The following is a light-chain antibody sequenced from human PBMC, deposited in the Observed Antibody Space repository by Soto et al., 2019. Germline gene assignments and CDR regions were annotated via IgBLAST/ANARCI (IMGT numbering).Light chain of an antibody. V-gene: IGKV1-5*01. CDR1: QSIGSW. CDR3: QQFHSEPPT. CDR2: DDS. J-gene: IGKJ2*01. Sequence: DIPMTQSPSTLSASVGDRVTITCRASQSIGSWLAWYQQKPGTAPTLLIYDDSNLQSGVPSRFSGSGSGTEFTLTISSLQPDDFATYYCQQFHSEPPTFGQGTNLEIK.